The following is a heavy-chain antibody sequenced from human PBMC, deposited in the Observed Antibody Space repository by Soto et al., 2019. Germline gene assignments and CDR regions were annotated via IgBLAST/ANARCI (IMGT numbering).Heavy chain of an antibody. J-gene: IGHJ4*02. Sequence: GGSLRLSCAASGFTFSSYAMTGFRQAPGKGLEWVSAISGSGGSTYYADSVKGRFTISRDNSKNTLYLQMNSLRAEDTAVYYSAYSSTPFDYWGQGTLVTVSS. CDR2: ISGSGGST. D-gene: IGHD6-13*01. CDR1: GFTFSSYA. V-gene: IGHV3-23*01. CDR3: AYSSTPFDY.